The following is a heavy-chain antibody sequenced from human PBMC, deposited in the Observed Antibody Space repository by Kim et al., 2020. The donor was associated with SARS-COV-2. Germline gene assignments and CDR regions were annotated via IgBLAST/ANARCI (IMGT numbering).Heavy chain of an antibody. V-gene: IGHV3-30*01. Sequence: NKYYADSVKGRFTISRDNSKNTLYLQMNSLRAEDTAVYYCARGWELYFDYWGQGTLVTVSS. CDR2: NK. CDR3: ARGWELYFDY. J-gene: IGHJ4*02. D-gene: IGHD1-26*01.